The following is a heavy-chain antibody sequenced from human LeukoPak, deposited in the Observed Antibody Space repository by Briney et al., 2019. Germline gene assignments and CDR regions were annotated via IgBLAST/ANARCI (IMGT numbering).Heavy chain of an antibody. CDR1: GGSISSGGYY. V-gene: IGHV4-31*03. J-gene: IGHJ6*03. CDR3: ARVLTYSSIYYMDV. Sequence: SQTLSLTCTVSGGSISSGGYYWSWIRQPPGKGLEWIGYMYHSGSTYYNPSLKSRVTISGDTSKNQFSLKLSSVTAADTAVYYCARVLTYSSIYYMDVWGKGTTVTVSS. D-gene: IGHD6-13*01. CDR2: MYHSGST.